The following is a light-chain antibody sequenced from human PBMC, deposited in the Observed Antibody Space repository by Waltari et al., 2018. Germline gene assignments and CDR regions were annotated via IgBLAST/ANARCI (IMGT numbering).Light chain of an antibody. CDR1: EKITSSY. J-gene: IGKJ1*01. Sequence: VVLTQSPGTLSLSPGESATLSCRASEKITSSYIAWYQHKPGQAPRLLIYTASYRATGVPDRFSGSGSGTDFVLTISRLEPEDFAVYHCQYYNSAPRTFGQGTKVEIK. CDR3: QYYNSAPRT. CDR2: TAS. V-gene: IGKV3-20*01.